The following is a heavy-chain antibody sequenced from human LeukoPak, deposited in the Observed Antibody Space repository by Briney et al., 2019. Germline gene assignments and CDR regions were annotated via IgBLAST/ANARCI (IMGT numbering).Heavy chain of an antibody. CDR2: IYYSGST. D-gene: IGHD2-15*01. CDR1: GGSISSSSYY. V-gene: IGHV4-39*07. J-gene: IGHJ4*02. CDR3: ARGSRLRSQDK. Sequence: MPSETLSLTCTVSGGSISSSSYYWGWIRQPPGKGLEWIGSIYYSGSTYYNPSLKSRVTISVDTSKNQFSLKLSSVTAADTAVYYCARGSRLRSQDKWGQGTLVTVSS.